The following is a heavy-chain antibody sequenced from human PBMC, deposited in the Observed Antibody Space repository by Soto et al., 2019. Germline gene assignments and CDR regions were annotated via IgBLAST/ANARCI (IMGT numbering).Heavy chain of an antibody. CDR2: IKGDGGEK. J-gene: IGHJ3*02. CDR1: GFTFSSYA. Sequence: GGSLRLSCAASGFTFSSYAMSWVRQAPGKGQEWVANIKGDGGEKFYVDSLKGRFTMSRDNAKNSLYLQVNGLRADDTAVYYCARGDYYDTSGPFSDAFDIWGQGTMVTVSS. V-gene: IGHV3-7*04. CDR3: ARGDYYDTSGPFSDAFDI. D-gene: IGHD3-22*01.